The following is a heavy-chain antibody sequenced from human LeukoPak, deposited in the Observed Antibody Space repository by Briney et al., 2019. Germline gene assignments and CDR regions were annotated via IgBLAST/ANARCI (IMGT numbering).Heavy chain of an antibody. D-gene: IGHD3-10*01. CDR1: GGSISSYY. V-gene: IGHV4-4*07. Sequence: SETLSLTCTVSGGSISSYYWSWIRQPAGKGLEWIGRIYTSESTNYNPSLKSRVTMSVDTSKNQFSLKLSSVTAADTAVYYCARDRVGYYYGSGSYPYGNNWFDPWGQGTLVTVSS. CDR3: ARDRVGYYYGSGSYPYGNNWFDP. CDR2: IYTSEST. J-gene: IGHJ5*02.